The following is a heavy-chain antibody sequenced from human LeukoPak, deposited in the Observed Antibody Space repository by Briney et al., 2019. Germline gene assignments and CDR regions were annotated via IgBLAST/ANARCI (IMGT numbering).Heavy chain of an antibody. CDR2: IYYGETT. D-gene: IGHD2-2*01. J-gene: IGHJ4*02. V-gene: IGHV4-39*07. CDR3: ASLLTQLSRGLPVY. CDR1: GASVSSSNFY. Sequence: PSETLSLTCIVSGASVSSSNFYWDWIRQSPGKGLEWIGNIYYGETTSYNPSFESRVTISVDTSKNQFSLKLSSVTAADTAVYYCASLLTQLSRGLPVYWGQGTLVTVSS.